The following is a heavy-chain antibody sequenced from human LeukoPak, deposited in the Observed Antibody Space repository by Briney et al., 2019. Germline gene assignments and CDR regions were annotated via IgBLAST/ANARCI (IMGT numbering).Heavy chain of an antibody. J-gene: IGHJ4*02. CDR2: IRSKAYGGTT. V-gene: IGHV3-49*03. Sequence: RSLRLSCTASGFTFGDYAMSWFRQAPGKGLEWVGFIRSKAYGGTTEYAASVKGRFTISRDDSKSIAYLQMNSLKTEDTAVYYCTRAPRGSWYYFDYGGQGTLVTVSS. D-gene: IGHD6-13*01. CDR3: TRAPRGSWYYFDY. CDR1: GFTFGDYA.